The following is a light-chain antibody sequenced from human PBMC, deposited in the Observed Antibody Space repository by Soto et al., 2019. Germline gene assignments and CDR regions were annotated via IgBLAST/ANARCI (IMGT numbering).Light chain of an antibody. V-gene: IGKV1-12*01. CDR3: QQANSFPHT. J-gene: IGKJ2*01. Sequence: DIQMTQSPSSVSASVGDRVTITCRASQGISKWLAWYQQKPGKAPKLLIYATSTLQSGVPSRFSGSGSGTHFTLTITSLQPEDFATYYCQQANSFPHTFGQGTTLEIK. CDR2: ATS. CDR1: QGISKW.